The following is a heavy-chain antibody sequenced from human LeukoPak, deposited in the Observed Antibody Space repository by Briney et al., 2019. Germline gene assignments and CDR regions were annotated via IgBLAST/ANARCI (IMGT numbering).Heavy chain of an antibody. V-gene: IGHV4-59*01. Sequence: SETLSLTCTVSGGSISGYYWSWIRQPPGKGLEWIGYIYYSGSTNYNPSLKSRVTISVDTSKNQFSLKLSSVTAADTAVYYCARDVDYWGQGTLVTVSS. CDR3: ARDVDY. J-gene: IGHJ4*02. CDR1: GGSISGYY. CDR2: IYYSGST.